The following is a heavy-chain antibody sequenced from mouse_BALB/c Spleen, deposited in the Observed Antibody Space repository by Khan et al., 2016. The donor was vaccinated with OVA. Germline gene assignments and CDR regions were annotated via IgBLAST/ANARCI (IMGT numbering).Heavy chain of an antibody. V-gene: IGHV5-6-5*01. CDR3: TRDYWFTY. CDR2: ISSGGTS. CDR1: GFTFSNYA. J-gene: IGHJ3*01. Sequence: EVELVESGGDLVKPGGSLKLSCAASGFTFSNYAMSWVRQTPEKRLEWVASISSGGTSYVPDSVKGRFAISRENGRNILYLQISSLRSEDTAMYYCTRDYWFTYWGQGTLVTVSA.